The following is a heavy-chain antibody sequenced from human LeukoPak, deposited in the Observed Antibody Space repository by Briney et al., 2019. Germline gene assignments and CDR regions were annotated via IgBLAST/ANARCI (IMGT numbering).Heavy chain of an antibody. J-gene: IGHJ3*02. Sequence: SETLSLTCTVSGGSISSYYWSWIRQPPGKGLEWIGYIYYSGSTNYNPSLKSRVTISVDTSKNQFSLKLSSVTAADTAVYYCARHVSDSSGYYRYDAFDIWGQGTMVTVSS. CDR3: ARHVSDSSGYYRYDAFDI. V-gene: IGHV4-59*08. D-gene: IGHD3-22*01. CDR2: IYYSGST. CDR1: GGSISSYY.